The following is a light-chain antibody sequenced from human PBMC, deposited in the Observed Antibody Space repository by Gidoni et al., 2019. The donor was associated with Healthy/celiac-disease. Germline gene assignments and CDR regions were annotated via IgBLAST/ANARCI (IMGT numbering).Light chain of an antibody. J-gene: IGKJ2*01. CDR1: QSISSY. CDR3: QQSYSTPPNT. V-gene: IGKV1-39*01. Sequence: DIQMTQSPSSLSASVGDRVTITCRASQSISSYLNWCQQKPGKAPSRFSGSGSGTDFTLTISSLQPEDFATYYCQQSYSTPPNTFGQGTKLEIK.